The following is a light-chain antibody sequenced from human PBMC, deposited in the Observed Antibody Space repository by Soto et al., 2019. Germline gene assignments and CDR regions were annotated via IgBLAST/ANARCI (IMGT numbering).Light chain of an antibody. CDR2: GAS. CDR1: QSVRSSS. CDR3: QQCGDSPDTDRWT. V-gene: IGKV3-20*01. J-gene: IGKJ1*01. Sequence: EIVLTQSPGTLSLSPGERASLSCRASQSVRSSSLAWYQQKPGQPPRLLIYGASSRATGIPDRFSGSGSGTDFTLTISRLEPEDFAVYFCQQCGDSPDTDRWTFGPGTKVEIK.